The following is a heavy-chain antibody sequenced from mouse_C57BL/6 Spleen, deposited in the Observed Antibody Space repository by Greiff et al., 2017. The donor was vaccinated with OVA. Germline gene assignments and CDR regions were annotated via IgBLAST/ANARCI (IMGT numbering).Heavy chain of an antibody. Sequence: EVMLVESGGDLVKPGGSLKLSCAASGFTFSSYGMSWVRQTPDKRLEWVATISSGGSYTYYPDSVKGRFTISRDNAKNTLYLKMSSLKSEDTAMYYCARQGGYDGGAWFAYWGQGTLVTVSA. CDR3: ARQGGYDGGAWFAY. V-gene: IGHV5-6*01. J-gene: IGHJ3*01. D-gene: IGHD2-2*01. CDR1: GFTFSSYG. CDR2: ISSGGSYT.